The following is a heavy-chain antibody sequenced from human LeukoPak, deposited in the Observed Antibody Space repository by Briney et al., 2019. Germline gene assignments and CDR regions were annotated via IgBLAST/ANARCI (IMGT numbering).Heavy chain of an antibody. CDR3: ARSSRYDSSGYPDY. Sequence: GGSLRLSCAASGFTFSSYAMHWVRQAPGKGLGWVAVISYDGGNKYYADSVKGRFTISRDNSKNTLYLQMNSLRAEDTAVYYCARSSRYDSSGYPDYWGQGTLVTVSS. V-gene: IGHV3-30-3*01. CDR2: ISYDGGNK. J-gene: IGHJ4*02. D-gene: IGHD3-22*01. CDR1: GFTFSSYA.